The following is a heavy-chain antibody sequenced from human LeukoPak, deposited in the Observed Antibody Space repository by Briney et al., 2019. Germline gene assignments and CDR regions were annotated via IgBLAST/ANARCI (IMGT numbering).Heavy chain of an antibody. Sequence: GGSLRLSCAASGFTFSSYAMSWVRQAPGKGLEWVSAISGSGGSTYYADSVKGRFTISRDNSKNTLYLQMNSLRAEDTAVYYRAKTGGITVTTKPYFDYWGQGTLVTVSS. V-gene: IGHV3-23*01. D-gene: IGHD4-17*01. CDR2: ISGSGGST. CDR1: GFTFSSYA. CDR3: AKTGGITVTTKPYFDY. J-gene: IGHJ4*02.